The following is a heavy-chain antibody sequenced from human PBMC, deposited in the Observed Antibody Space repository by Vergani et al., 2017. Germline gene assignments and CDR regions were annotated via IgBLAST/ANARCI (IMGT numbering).Heavy chain of an antibody. CDR3: ARYPRTGYCSGGSCYSTFDY. V-gene: IGHV4-30-2*01. CDR1: GGSISSGGYS. Sequence: QLQLQESGSGLVKPSQTLSLTCAVSGGSISSGGYSWSWIRQPPGKGLEWIGYIYHSGSSYYNPSLKSRVTISVDRSKNQFSLKLSSVTAADTAVYYCARYPRTGYCSGGSCYSTFDYWGQGTLVTVSS. D-gene: IGHD2-15*01. J-gene: IGHJ4*02. CDR2: IYHSGSS.